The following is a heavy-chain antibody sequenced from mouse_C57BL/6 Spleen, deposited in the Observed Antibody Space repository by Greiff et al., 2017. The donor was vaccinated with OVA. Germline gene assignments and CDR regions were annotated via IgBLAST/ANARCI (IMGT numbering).Heavy chain of an antibody. CDR1: GYSITSGYY. V-gene: IGHV3-6*01. CDR2: ISYDGSN. J-gene: IGHJ3*01. D-gene: IGHD2-2*01. CDR3: AREDGYAWFAY. Sequence: EVKLMESGPGLVKPSQSLSLTCSVTGYSITSGYYWNWIRQFPGNKLEWMGYISYDGSNNYNPSLKNRISITRDTSKNQFFLKLNSVTTEDTATYYCAREDGYAWFAYWGQGTLVTVSA.